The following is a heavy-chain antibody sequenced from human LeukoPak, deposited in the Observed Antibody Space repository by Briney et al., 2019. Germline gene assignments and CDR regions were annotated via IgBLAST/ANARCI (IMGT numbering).Heavy chain of an antibody. CDR2: VDHTGST. V-gene: IGHV4-59*01. Sequence: SGTLSLTCSVSDDSITMYYWTWIRQPPGKGLEWIGYVDHTGSTNFNPSLNGRVSISRDTTKNLFSLRLRSVTAADTAVYFCARGRVSSSTWYSTYYYYFYMDVWGKGTTVTVSS. CDR1: DDSITMYY. J-gene: IGHJ6*03. CDR3: ARGRVSSSTWYSTYYYYFYMDV. D-gene: IGHD1-1*01.